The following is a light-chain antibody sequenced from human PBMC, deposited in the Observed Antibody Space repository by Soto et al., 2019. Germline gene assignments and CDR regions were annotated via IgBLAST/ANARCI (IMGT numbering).Light chain of an antibody. Sequence: QSVLTQPPSASGSPGQSVTISCSGRSSNIGQQRVRWFQHLAGTAPKLLIYSNYQRPSGVPDRFSGSKSGASASLAITGLQSEDEAYYYCAVWDDSLSAVVFGGGTKLTVL. CDR1: SSNIGQQR. CDR3: AVWDDSLSAVV. CDR2: SNY. J-gene: IGLJ2*01. V-gene: IGLV1-44*01.